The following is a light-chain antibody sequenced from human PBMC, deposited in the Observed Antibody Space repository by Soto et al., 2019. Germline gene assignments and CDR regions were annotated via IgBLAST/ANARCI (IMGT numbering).Light chain of an antibody. CDR2: KAS. V-gene: IGKV1-5*03. Sequence: DIQMTQSPSTLSASVGDRVTITCRASQSISSWLAWYQQKPGKAPKLLIYKASSLESGVPSRFSGSGSGTEFSLTISSLQPDDFAAYHCQQYSSYPLTFGGGTKVDIK. CDR3: QQYSSYPLT. J-gene: IGKJ4*01. CDR1: QSISSW.